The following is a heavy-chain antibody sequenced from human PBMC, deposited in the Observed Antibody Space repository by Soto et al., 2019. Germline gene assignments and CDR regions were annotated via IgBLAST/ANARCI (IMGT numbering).Heavy chain of an antibody. J-gene: IGHJ5*01. CDR3: ARRVQVNGVITQDNWIDP. CDR2: IFYTGST. Sequence: SETLSLTCTVSGGSISSSSWNWIRQAPGKRLEWIGCIFYTGSTNFNPSLESRVAMSLDTSKNQFSLRLSSVTAADTAVYYCARRVQVNGVITQDNWIDPWGQGTRVPVSS. V-gene: IGHV4-59*08. D-gene: IGHD3-10*01. CDR1: GGSISSSS.